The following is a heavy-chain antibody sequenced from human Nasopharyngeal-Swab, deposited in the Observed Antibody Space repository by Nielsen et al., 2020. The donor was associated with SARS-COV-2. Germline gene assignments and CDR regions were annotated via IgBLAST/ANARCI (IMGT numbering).Heavy chain of an antibody. CDR3: ARGRSSSWHGGYFDY. J-gene: IGHJ4*02. CDR1: GFTFSSYW. Sequence: GGSLRLSCAASGFTFSSYWMSWVRQAPGKGLEWVANIKQDGSEKYYVDSVKGRFTISRDNAKNSLYLQMNSLRAEDTAVYYCARGRSSSWHGGYFDYWGQGTLVTVSS. CDR2: IKQDGSEK. D-gene: IGHD6-13*01. V-gene: IGHV3-7*02.